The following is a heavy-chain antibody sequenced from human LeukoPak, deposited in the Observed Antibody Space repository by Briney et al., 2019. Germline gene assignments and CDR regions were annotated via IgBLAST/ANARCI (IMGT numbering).Heavy chain of an antibody. CDR2: IYYSGST. D-gene: IGHD5-18*01. CDR3: ARHAMLYSYGPLFDY. J-gene: IGHJ4*02. Sequence: PSETLSLTCTVSGGSISSYYWSWIRRPPGKGLEWIGYIYYSGSTNYNPSLKSRVTISVDTSKNQFSLKLSSVTAADTAVYYCARHAMLYSYGPLFDYWGQGTLVTVSS. V-gene: IGHV4-59*08. CDR1: GGSISSYY.